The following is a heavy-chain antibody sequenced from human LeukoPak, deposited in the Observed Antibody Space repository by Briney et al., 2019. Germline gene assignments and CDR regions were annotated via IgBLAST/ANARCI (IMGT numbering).Heavy chain of an antibody. V-gene: IGHV3-11*01. Sequence: AGGSLRLSCAASGFTFSDYYISWIRQAPGKGLEWVSYISSSGSTIYYADSVKGRFTISRDNAKNSLYLQMNSLRAEDTAVYYCARNYCSGGSCYPYFDYWGQGTLVTVSS. CDR3: ARNYCSGGSCYPYFDY. D-gene: IGHD2-15*01. J-gene: IGHJ4*02. CDR1: GFTFSDYY. CDR2: ISSSGSTI.